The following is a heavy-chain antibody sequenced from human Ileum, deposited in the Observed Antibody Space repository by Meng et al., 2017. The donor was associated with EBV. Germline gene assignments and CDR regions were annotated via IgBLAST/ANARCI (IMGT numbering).Heavy chain of an antibody. J-gene: IGHJ1*01. CDR1: GDATTNHNW. Sequence: VRLRESGPSLVTASAPLSLTAACSGDATTNHNWWAWVRQHPGKGLEWIGEIPHRGSNAYNPSLKSRVSMSIDKSKNQFSPKLTSVTAADTAVYRCLRGSGGSVWGQGTLVTVSS. V-gene: IGHV4-4*01. D-gene: IGHD2-8*02. CDR3: LRGSGGSV. CDR2: IPHRGSN.